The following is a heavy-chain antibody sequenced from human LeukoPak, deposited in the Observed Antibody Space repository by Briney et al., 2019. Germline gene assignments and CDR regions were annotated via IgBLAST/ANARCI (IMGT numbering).Heavy chain of an antibody. J-gene: IGHJ4*02. CDR3: AHGGNSGSYSEN. CDR2: TYSSGDT. CDR1: GASISNHY. D-gene: IGHD1-26*01. Sequence: SETLSLTCTVSGASISNHYWSWIRQPAGKALEWIGRTYSSGDTDYNPSLKSRVTMSVDTSKSQFSLKLGSVTAADTAVYYCAHGGNSGSYSENWGQGTLVTVSS. V-gene: IGHV4-4*07.